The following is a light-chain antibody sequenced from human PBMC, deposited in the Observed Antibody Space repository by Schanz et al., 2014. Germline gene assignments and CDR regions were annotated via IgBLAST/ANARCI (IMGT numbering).Light chain of an antibody. Sequence: QSALTQPPSASGSPGQSVTISCTGTDVGGYNYVSWYQRHPGKAPKLMIYDVSKRPSGVPDRFSGSKSGNTASLTVSGLQAEDEADYYCSSYTSSNTGVFGGGTKVTVL. J-gene: IGLJ3*02. CDR3: SSYTSSNTGV. CDR1: DVGGYNY. CDR2: DVS. V-gene: IGLV2-8*01.